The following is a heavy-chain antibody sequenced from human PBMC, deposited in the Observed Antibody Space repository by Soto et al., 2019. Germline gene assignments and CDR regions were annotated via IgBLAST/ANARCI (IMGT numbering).Heavy chain of an antibody. CDR3: AGAQGYY. Sequence: SETLSLTCTVSGDSISSYCWSWIRQPPGKGLEWIGEIYNSGSTNYNPSLKRRVTISVDTSKNQFSLKLSSVTAADTAVYYCAGAQGYYWGQGTLVTVSS. V-gene: IGHV4-59*01. CDR1: GDSISSYC. D-gene: IGHD6-13*01. CDR2: IYNSGST. J-gene: IGHJ4*02.